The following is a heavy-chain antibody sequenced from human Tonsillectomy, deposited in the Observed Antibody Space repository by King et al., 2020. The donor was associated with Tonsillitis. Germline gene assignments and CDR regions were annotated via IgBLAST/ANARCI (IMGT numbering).Heavy chain of an antibody. J-gene: IGHJ4*02. CDR1: GGSISSYY. CDR3: AREGASGYDYFDD. V-gene: IGHV4-59*01. D-gene: IGHD5-12*01. Sequence: VQLQESGPGLVKPSETLSLTCTVSGGSISSYYWSWIRQPPEKGLEWIGYINYSGSTNYNPSIKSRVTISVDTSKNQFSLKFTSVTAADTAVYYCAREGASGYDYFDDWGQGTLVTVSS. CDR2: INYSGST.